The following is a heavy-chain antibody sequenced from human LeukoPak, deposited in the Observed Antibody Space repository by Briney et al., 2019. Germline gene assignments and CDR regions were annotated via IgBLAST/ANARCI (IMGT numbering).Heavy chain of an antibody. Sequence: PGGSLRLSCAASGFTFSRYWMSWVRQAPGKGLEWVANIEQDGSEKYYVDSVKGRFTISRDNAKNSLYLQMNSLRAEDTAVYYCARDQAAAADLDYWGQGTLVTVSS. V-gene: IGHV3-7*01. CDR2: IEQDGSEK. CDR3: ARDQAAAADLDY. D-gene: IGHD6-13*01. CDR1: GFTFSRYW. J-gene: IGHJ4*02.